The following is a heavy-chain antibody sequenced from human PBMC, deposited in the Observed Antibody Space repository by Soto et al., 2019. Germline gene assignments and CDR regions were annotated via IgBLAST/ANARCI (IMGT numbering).Heavy chain of an antibody. Sequence: GGSLRLSCAASGFTFSSYEMNWVRQAPGKGLEWVSYISSSFSTIYYADSVKGRFTISRDNSKNSLYLQMNSLRAEDTAVYYCARSRAVVVPAAIPAFDIWGQGTMVTVSS. CDR3: ARSRAVVVPAAIPAFDI. V-gene: IGHV3-48*03. D-gene: IGHD2-2*02. J-gene: IGHJ3*02. CDR2: ISSSFSTI. CDR1: GFTFSSYE.